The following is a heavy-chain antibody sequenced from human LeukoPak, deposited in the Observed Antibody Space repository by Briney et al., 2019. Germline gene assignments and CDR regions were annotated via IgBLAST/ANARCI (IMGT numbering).Heavy chain of an antibody. CDR3: APGSTGGSRGSWFDP. J-gene: IGHJ5*02. CDR1: GGSVSTYY. D-gene: IGHD1-26*01. V-gene: IGHV4-39*01. CDR2: IYYGANT. Sequence: SETLSLTCTVSGGSVSTYYWGWIRQPPGKGLEWIGSIYYGANTYYNPSLESRVAISVDTSKNQFSLKLSSVTAADTAVYYCAPGSTGGSRGSWFDPWGQGTLVTVSS.